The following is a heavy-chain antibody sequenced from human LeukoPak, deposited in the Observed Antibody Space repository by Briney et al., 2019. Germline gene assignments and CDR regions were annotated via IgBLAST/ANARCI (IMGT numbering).Heavy chain of an antibody. J-gene: IGHJ4*02. D-gene: IGHD6-13*01. V-gene: IGHV3-30-3*01. CDR2: MSYDGSNK. CDR3: ARGPSGSSWYYFDY. Sequence: GGSLRLSCAASGFTFSSYAMHWVRQAPGKGLEWVAVMSYDGSNKYHADSVKGRFTISRDNSKNTLYLQMNSLSAEDTAAYYCARGPSGSSWYYFDYWGQGTLVTVSS. CDR1: GFTFSSYA.